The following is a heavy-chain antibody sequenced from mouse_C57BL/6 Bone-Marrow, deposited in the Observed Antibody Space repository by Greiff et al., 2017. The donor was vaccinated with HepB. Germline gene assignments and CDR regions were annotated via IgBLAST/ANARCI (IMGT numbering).Heavy chain of an antibody. D-gene: IGHD4-1*01. CDR1: GFNIKDYY. CDR2: IDPEDGET. V-gene: IGHV14-2*01. Sequence: VQLQQSGAELVKPGASVKLSCTASGFNIKDYYMHWVKQRTEQGLEWIGRIDPEDGETKYAPKFKGKATITADTSSNTAYLQLSSLTSEDTAVYCCAPYPNEGACFAYWGQGTLVTVSA. CDR3: APYPNEGACFAY. J-gene: IGHJ3*01.